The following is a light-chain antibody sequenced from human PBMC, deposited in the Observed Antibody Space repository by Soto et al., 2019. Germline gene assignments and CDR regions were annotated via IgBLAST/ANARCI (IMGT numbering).Light chain of an antibody. Sequence: DIQMTQSPSTLSASVGDGVTITCRASQNISVWLAWYQQRPGKAPKFLIYDASSLETGVPSRFSGSGSGTEFTLAFRSLQPDDFATYYCQQYESSAPTFGQGTKLEIK. CDR3: QQYESSAPT. V-gene: IGKV1-5*01. J-gene: IGKJ2*01. CDR2: DAS. CDR1: QNISVW.